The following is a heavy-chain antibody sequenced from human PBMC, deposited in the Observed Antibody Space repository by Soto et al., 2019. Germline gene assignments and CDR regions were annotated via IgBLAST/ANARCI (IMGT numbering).Heavy chain of an antibody. CDR3: ARGGIGYCSGGRCYYDF. J-gene: IGHJ4*02. Sequence: QVQLVQSGSELKNPGASVKGSCKASGYTFTTYSIHWLRQAPGQGLEWMGWINTNTGNPTYAQGFTGRLVFSLDTSVSTAHLQISSLKTEDTGVYYCARGGIGYCSGGRCYYDFWGQGTLVTVSS. CDR2: INTNTGNP. CDR1: GYTFTTYS. D-gene: IGHD2-15*01. V-gene: IGHV7-4-1*01.